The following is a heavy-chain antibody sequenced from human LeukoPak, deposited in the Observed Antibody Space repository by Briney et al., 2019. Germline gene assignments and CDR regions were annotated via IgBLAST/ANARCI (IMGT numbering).Heavy chain of an antibody. V-gene: IGHV3-21*01. D-gene: IGHD1-26*01. CDR1: GFTFSSYS. Sequence: GGSLRLSCAASGFTFSSYSMNWVRQAPGQGLEWVSSISSSSSYIYYADSVKGRFTISRDNAKNSLYLQMNSLRAEDTAVYYCARDRILHSGSYPDAFDIWGQGTMVTVSS. CDR2: ISSSSSYI. J-gene: IGHJ3*02. CDR3: ARDRILHSGSYPDAFDI.